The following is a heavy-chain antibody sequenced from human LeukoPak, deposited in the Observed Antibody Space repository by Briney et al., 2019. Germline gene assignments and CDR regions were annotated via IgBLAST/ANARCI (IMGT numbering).Heavy chain of an antibody. CDR3: ARGSWGTLYYYYYYMDV. J-gene: IGHJ6*03. Sequence: GGSLRLSCAASGFTFSSYAMSWVRQAPEKGLEWVSTISGSGGSTYYTDSVRGRFTISRDNSKNTLYLQMNSLRAEDTAVYYCARGSWGTLYYYYYYMDVWGKGTTVTISS. CDR2: ISGSGGST. CDR1: GFTFSSYA. V-gene: IGHV3-23*01. D-gene: IGHD6-13*01.